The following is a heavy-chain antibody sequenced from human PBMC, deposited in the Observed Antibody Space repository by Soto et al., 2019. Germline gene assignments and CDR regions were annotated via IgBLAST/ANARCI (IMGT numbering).Heavy chain of an antibody. V-gene: IGHV1-69*12. CDR1: GGTFNSYA. CDR2: IIPIFGTA. J-gene: IGHJ6*02. CDR3: ASHWGQAKRYYYYGMDV. Sequence: QVQLVQSGAEVKKPGSSVKVSCKASGGTFNSYAISWVRQAPGQGLEWMGGIIPIFGTADYAQKFQGRITITADEPTSTAYMEMSSRRYEDTAVYYCASHWGQAKRYYYYGMDVWGQGTTVTVSS. D-gene: IGHD7-27*01.